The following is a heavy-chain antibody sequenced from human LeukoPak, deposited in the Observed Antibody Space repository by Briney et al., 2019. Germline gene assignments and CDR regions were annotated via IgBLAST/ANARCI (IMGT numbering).Heavy chain of an antibody. CDR1: GFVFNSYS. CDR3: AKDGGVYDSKPLDY. D-gene: IGHD3-22*01. CDR2: ISSSSTTI. J-gene: IGHJ4*02. Sequence: GGSLRLSCAVSGFVFNSYSMIWVRQAPGKGLDWVSYISSSSTTIYYADSVKGRSTISRDNAKNSLFLQMNSLRTEDMAVYYCAKDGGVYDSKPLDYWGQGTLVTVSS. V-gene: IGHV3-48*01.